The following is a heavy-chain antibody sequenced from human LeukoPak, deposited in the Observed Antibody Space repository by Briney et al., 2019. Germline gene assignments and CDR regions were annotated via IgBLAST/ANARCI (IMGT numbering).Heavy chain of an antibody. D-gene: IGHD3-16*01. CDR1: RFTFSTYG. CDR2: ISYDGINK. CDR3: ARNTMITFGGVGPVDY. V-gene: IGHV3-30*03. Sequence: GGSLRLSCAASRFTFSTYGMHWVRQAPGKGLEWVALISYDGINKYYADSVKGRFTISRDNSKNTLYLQMNSLRAEDTAVYYCARNTMITFGGVGPVDYWGQGTLVTVSS. J-gene: IGHJ4*02.